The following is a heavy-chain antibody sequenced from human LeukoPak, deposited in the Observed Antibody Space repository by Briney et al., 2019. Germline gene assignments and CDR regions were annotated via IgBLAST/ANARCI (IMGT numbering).Heavy chain of an antibody. D-gene: IGHD6-6*01. CDR1: GGSFSGYY. CDR2: INHSGST. Sequence: PSETLSLTCAVYGGSFSGYYWSWIRQPPGKGLEWIGEINHSGSTNYNPSLKSRVTISVDTSKNQFSLKLSSVTAADTAVYYCARRSSSSSISPLYYYYYGMDVWGQGTTVTVSS. J-gene: IGHJ6*02. V-gene: IGHV4-34*01. CDR3: ARRSSSSSISPLYYYYYGMDV.